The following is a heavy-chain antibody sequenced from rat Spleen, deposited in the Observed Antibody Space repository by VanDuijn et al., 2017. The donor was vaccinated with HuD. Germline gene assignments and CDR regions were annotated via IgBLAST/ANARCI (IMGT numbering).Heavy chain of an antibody. CDR1: GFSLTSYG. CDR3: AEMTSDY. V-gene: IGHV2-77*01. CDR2: IWGDGNT. J-gene: IGHJ2*01. Sequence: QVQMKETGPGLVQTTQTLSVTCTVSGFSLTSYGVHWIRQAPGKGLEWMGVIWGDGNTNYNSALKSRLSISRDTPKSQVFLTMDSLQTDDTAVYYCAEMTSDYWGQGVMVTVSS. D-gene: IGHD1-7*01.